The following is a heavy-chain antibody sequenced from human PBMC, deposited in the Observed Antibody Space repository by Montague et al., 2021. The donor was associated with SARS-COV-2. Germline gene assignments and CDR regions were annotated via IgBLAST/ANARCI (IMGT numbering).Heavy chain of an antibody. CDR1: GGSISSSSYF. J-gene: IGHJ4*02. Sequence: SETLSLTCTVSGGSISSSSYFWGWIRQPPGKGLEWIGCIYFSGSTYYDPSLKSRVSISVDTSKNHFSLKLTSVTAADTAVYYCARAVRNGFSVDEIEGAFDYWGQGTTVTVSS. CDR2: IYFSGST. CDR3: ARAVRNGFSVDEIEGAFDY. V-gene: IGHV4-39*07. D-gene: IGHD5/OR15-5a*01.